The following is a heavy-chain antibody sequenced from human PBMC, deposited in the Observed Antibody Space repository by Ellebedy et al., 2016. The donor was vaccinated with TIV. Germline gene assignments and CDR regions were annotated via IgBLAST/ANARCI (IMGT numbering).Heavy chain of an antibody. CDR1: GGSFSGYY. D-gene: IGHD1-26*01. J-gene: IGHJ4*02. V-gene: IGHV4-34*01. CDR2: INHSGST. Sequence: SETLSLXXAVYGGSFSGYYWSWIRQPPGKGLEWIGEINHSGSTNYNPSLKSRVTISVDTSKNQFSLKLSSVTAADTAVYYCARYGGATPIDYWGQGTLVTVSS. CDR3: ARYGGATPIDY.